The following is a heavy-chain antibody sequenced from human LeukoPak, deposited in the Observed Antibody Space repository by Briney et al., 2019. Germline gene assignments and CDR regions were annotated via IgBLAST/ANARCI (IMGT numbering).Heavy chain of an antibody. J-gene: IGHJ4*02. CDR3: TSPTVGNY. V-gene: IGHV3-73*01. D-gene: IGHD4-11*01. CDR1: GFTFSGSA. Sequence: GGSMKLSCAASGFTFSGSAMHWVRQASGKGLEWVGRIRSKANSYATAYAASVKGRFTISRDDSKNTAYLQMNSLKTEDTAVYYCTSPTVGNYWGQGTLVTVSS. CDR2: IRSKANSYAT.